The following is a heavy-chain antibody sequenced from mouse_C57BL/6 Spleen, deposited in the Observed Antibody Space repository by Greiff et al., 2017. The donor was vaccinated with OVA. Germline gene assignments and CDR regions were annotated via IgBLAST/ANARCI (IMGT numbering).Heavy chain of an antibody. V-gene: IGHV1-82*01. D-gene: IGHD2-4*01. CDR3: ARWGYDYAWFAY. Sequence: QVQLQQSGPELVKPGASVKISCKASGYAFSSSWMNWVKQRPGKGLEWIGRIYPGDGDTNYNGKFKGKATLTAAKSSSTAYMQLSSLTSEDSAVYFCARWGYDYAWFAYWGQGTLVTVSA. CDR1: GYAFSSSW. J-gene: IGHJ3*01. CDR2: IYPGDGDT.